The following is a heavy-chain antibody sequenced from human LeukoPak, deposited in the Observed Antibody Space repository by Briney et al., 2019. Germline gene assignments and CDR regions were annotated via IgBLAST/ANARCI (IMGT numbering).Heavy chain of an antibody. CDR2: ISAYNGNT. J-gene: IGHJ4*02. CDR3: ARVTYYYDSSGYYYEVLDY. CDR1: GYTFTSYA. V-gene: IGHV1-18*01. D-gene: IGHD3-22*01. Sequence: GASVKVSCKASGYTFTSYAMNWVRQAPGQGLEWMGWISAYNGNTNYAQKLQGRVTMTTDTSTSTAYMELRSLRSDDTAVYYCARVTYYYDSSGYYYEVLDYWGQGTLVTVSS.